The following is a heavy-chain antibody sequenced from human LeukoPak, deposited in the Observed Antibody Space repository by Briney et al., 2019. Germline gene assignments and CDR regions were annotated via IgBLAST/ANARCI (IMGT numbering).Heavy chain of an antibody. Sequence: SETLSLTCAVYGGSFSGYYWSWIRQPPGKGLEWIGEINHSGSTNYNPSLKSRVTISVDTSKNHFSLKLSSVTAADTAVYYCAGVGPDFWSGYYGGVAFDIWGQGTMVTVSS. CDR3: AGVGPDFWSGYYGGVAFDI. CDR1: GGSFSGYY. D-gene: IGHD3-3*01. J-gene: IGHJ3*02. V-gene: IGHV4-34*01. CDR2: INHSGST.